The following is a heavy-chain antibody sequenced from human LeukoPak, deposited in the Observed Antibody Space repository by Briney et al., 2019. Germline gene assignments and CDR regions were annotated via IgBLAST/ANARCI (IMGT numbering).Heavy chain of an antibody. CDR2: INTNTGNP. CDR1: GYRFITFG. D-gene: IGHD3-16*01. J-gene: IGHJ6*02. Sequence: GASVKVSCKTSGYRFITFGINWVRQAPGQGLEWMGWINTNTGNPTYAQGFTGRFVFSLDTSVSTAYLQISSLKAEDTAVYYCARDRTGGGYYYGMDVWGQGTTVTVSS. CDR3: ARDRTGGGYYYGMDV. V-gene: IGHV7-4-1*02.